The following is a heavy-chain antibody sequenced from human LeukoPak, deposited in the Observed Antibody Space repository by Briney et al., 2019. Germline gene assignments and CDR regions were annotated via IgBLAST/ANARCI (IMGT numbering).Heavy chain of an antibody. J-gene: IGHJ6*03. V-gene: IGHV4-34*01. Sequence: ASETLSLTCAVYGGSFSGYYWSWIRQPPGKGLEWIGEINHSGSTNYNPSLKSRVTISVDTSKNQFSLKLSSVTAADTAVYYCARGYCSSTSCYWYYYYYYMDVWGKGTTVTVSS. CDR2: INHSGST. CDR3: ARGYCSSTSCYWYYYYYYMDV. CDR1: GGSFSGYY. D-gene: IGHD2-2*01.